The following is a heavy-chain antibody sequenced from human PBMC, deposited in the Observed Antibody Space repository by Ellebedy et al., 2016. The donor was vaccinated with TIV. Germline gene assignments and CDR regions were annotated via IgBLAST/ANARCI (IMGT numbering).Heavy chain of an antibody. CDR1: GYTFTSYD. V-gene: IGHV1-8*01. D-gene: IGHD2-2*01. J-gene: IGHJ4*02. CDR2: MSPISGDT. CDR3: ARPQRTCTNCYNFES. Sequence: ASVKVSXXASGYTFTSYDINWVRQAPGQGLEWMGWMSPISGDTGYAPKFQGRVTMTRNVSITTAYMELSSLTSEDTAVYYCARPQRTCTNCYNFESWGQGTLVSVSS.